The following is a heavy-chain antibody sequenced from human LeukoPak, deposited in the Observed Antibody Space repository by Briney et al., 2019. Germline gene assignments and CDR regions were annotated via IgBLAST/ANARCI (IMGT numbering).Heavy chain of an antibody. D-gene: IGHD3-10*01. CDR1: GGSISSYY. J-gene: IGHJ6*02. V-gene: IGHV4-4*07. CDR3: ARLDGRFGEFSRYGMDV. CDR2: IYTSGST. Sequence: SETLSLTCTVSGGSISSYYWSWIRQPAGKGLEWIGRIYTSGSTNYNPSLKSQVTMSVDTSKNQFSLKLSSVTAADTAVYYCARLDGRFGEFSRYGMDVWGQGTTVTVSS.